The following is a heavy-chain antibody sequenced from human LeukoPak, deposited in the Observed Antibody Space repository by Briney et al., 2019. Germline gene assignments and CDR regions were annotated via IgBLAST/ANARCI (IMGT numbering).Heavy chain of an antibody. J-gene: IGHJ6*02. CDR3: ASRTVGIAARGGIYYYYYYGMDV. CDR2: INPSGGST. V-gene: IGHV1-46*01. CDR1: GYTFTSYY. Sequence: ASVKVSCKASGYTFTSYYMHWVRQAPGQGLEWMGIINPSGGSTSYAQKFQGRVTMTRDTSTSTVYMELSSLRSEDTAVYYCASRTVGIAARGGIYYYYYYGMDVWGQGTTVTVSS. D-gene: IGHD6-6*01.